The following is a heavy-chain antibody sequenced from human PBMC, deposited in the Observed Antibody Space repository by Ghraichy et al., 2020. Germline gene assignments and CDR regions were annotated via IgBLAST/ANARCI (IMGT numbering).Heavy chain of an antibody. CDR1: GFTFSIYS. CDR2: IEGRTSLT. J-gene: IGHJ4*02. V-gene: IGHV3-21*01. Sequence: GGSLRLSCTASGFTFSIYSINWVRQPPGQGLEWVSLIEGRTSLTYYADSVKGRFTISRDNTKNSAFLQMNSLRTEDTTVYYCAREGLDSRDYWGQGTLVTVSS. D-gene: IGHD3-22*01. CDR3: AREGLDSRDY.